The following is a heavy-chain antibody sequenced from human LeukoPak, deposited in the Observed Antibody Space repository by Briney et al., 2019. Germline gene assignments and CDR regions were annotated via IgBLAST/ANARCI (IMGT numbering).Heavy chain of an antibody. CDR2: ISGSGGST. CDR1: GFTFSSYA. CDR3: AKVGPAHSSSWYVDY. Sequence: GGSLRLSCAASGFTFSSYAMSWVRQAPGKGLEGVSAISGSGGSTYYADSVKGRFTISRDNSKNTLYLQMNSLRAEDTAVYYCAKVGPAHSSSWYVDYWGQGTLVTVSS. J-gene: IGHJ4*02. V-gene: IGHV3-23*01. D-gene: IGHD6-13*01.